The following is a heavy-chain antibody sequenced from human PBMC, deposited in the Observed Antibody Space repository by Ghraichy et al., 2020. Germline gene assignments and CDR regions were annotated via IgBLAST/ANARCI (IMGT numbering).Heavy chain of an antibody. CDR3: ARDRLGYCSSGICYFRDYYYGMDV. D-gene: IGHD2-15*01. V-gene: IGHV3-53*01. J-gene: IGHJ6*02. CDR2: IYSDGST. CDR1: GLTVTGSY. Sequence: GGSLRLSCAASGLTVTGSYMSWVRQAPGKGLEWVSVIYSDGSTYYADSVKGRFTISRDNSKNTLYLQMNSLRAEETALYYCARDRLGYCSSGICYFRDYYYGMDVWGQGTTVTVSS.